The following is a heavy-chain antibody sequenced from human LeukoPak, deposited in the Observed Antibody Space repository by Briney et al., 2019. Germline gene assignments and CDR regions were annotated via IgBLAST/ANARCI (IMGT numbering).Heavy chain of an antibody. CDR3: ARDSPRVVVPADLHYYGMDV. CDR1: GGTFRSYA. D-gene: IGHD2-2*01. V-gene: IGHV1-69*04. J-gene: IGHJ6*02. Sequence: SVKVSCKASGGTFRSYAISWVRQAPGQGLEWMGRIIPILGIANYAQKFQGRVTITADKSTSTAYMELSRLRSDDTAVYYCARDSPRVVVPADLHYYGMDVWGQGTTVTVSS. CDR2: IIPILGIA.